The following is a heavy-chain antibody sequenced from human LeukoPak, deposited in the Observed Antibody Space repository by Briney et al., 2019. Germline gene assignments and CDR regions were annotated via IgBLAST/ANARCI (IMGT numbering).Heavy chain of an antibody. CDR3: ARDGGLHTNFDY. CDR1: GFAFRNYW. D-gene: IGHD2-15*01. J-gene: IGHJ4*02. CDR2: TKPDGTAE. V-gene: IGHV3-7*01. Sequence: GGSLRLSCAASGFAFRNYWMGWVRQAPGKGLEWVANTKPDGTAEYYADSVRGRFTTSRDNANNFLYLQMNSLRGEDTAVYYCARDGGLHTNFDYWGQGTLVTVSS.